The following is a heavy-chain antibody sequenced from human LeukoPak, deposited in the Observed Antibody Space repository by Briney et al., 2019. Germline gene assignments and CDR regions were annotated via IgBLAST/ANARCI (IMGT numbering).Heavy chain of an antibody. CDR1: GYTFTSYG. J-gene: IGHJ3*02. D-gene: IGHD2-2*02. Sequence: ASVKVSCKASGYTFTSYGISWVRQAPGQGLEWMGWISAYNGNTNYAQKLQGRVTMTTDTSTSTAYMELRSLRSDDTAVYYCARDSRSATLIVVVPAATPPGDDAFDIWGQGTMVTVSS. CDR3: ARDSRSATLIVVVPAATPPGDDAFDI. V-gene: IGHV1-18*01. CDR2: ISAYNGNT.